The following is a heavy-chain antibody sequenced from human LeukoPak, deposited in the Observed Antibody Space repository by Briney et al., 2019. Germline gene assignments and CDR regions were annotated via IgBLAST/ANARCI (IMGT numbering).Heavy chain of an antibody. CDR1: GFTFSSYA. D-gene: IGHD1-26*01. V-gene: IGHV3-23*01. CDR2: ISGSGGCT. Sequence: QSGGSLRLSCAASGFTFSSYAMSWVRQAPGKGLEWVSAISGSGGCTYYADSVKGRFTISRDNSKNTLYLQMNSLRAEDTAVYYCAKEVEGATFYFDYWGQGTLVTVSS. CDR3: AKEVEGATFYFDY. J-gene: IGHJ4*02.